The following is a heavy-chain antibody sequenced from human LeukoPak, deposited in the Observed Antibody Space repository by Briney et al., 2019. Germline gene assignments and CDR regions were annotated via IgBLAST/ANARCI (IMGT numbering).Heavy chain of an antibody. CDR3: ARALGYCSGGSCSGWFDP. D-gene: IGHD2-15*01. J-gene: IGHJ5*02. CDR1: GGPISHYY. Sequence: SETLSLTCTVSGGPISHYYWSWIRQPAGKGLEWIGRIYTSGSTNYNPSLKSRVTMSVDTSKNQFSLKLSSVTAADTAVYYCARALGYCSGGSCSGWFDPWGQGTLVTVSS. V-gene: IGHV4-4*07. CDR2: IYTSGST.